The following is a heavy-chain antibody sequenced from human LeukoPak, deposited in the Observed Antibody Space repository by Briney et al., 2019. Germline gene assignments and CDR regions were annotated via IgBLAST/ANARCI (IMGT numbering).Heavy chain of an antibody. CDR2: INPSGGST. V-gene: IGHV1-46*01. CDR1: GYTFTSYY. Sequence: ASVKVSCKASGYTFTSYYMHWVRQAPGQGLEWMGIINPSGGSTSYAQKFQGRVTMTRDMSTSTVYMELSSLRSEDTAVYYCARSYHSSSWYWRSSSNWFDPWGQGTLVTVSS. D-gene: IGHD6-13*01. J-gene: IGHJ5*02. CDR3: ARSYHSSSWYWRSSSNWFDP.